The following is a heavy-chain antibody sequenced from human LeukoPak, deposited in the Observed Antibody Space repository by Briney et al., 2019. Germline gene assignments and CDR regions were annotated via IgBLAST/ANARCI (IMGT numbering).Heavy chain of an antibody. Sequence: SETLSLTCTVSGASITNSYWNWVRQPPGKGLEWIGYIYSSGNTNYNPSLKSRVTISLDVSKNQFSLKLTSVTAADTAVYYCAYSYDGKIVPFDNWGQGALVAVSS. CDR2: IYSSGNT. CDR1: GASITNSY. D-gene: IGHD4-23*01. CDR3: AYSYDGKIVPFDN. V-gene: IGHV4-4*09. J-gene: IGHJ4*02.